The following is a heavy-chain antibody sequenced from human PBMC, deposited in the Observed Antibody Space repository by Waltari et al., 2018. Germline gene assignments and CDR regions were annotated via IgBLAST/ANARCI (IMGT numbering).Heavy chain of an antibody. D-gene: IGHD3-10*01. CDR1: SRDW. J-gene: IGHJ4*02. CDR2: INYDGRQK. V-gene: IGHV3-7*01. CDR3: AKSRGFEY. Sequence: SRDWRSWVRQTPGKGLEWVANINYDGRQKYYVDSVKGRFAISRDNAKNSVYLQMNSLRVEDTAIYYCAKSRGFEYWGQGALITVSS.